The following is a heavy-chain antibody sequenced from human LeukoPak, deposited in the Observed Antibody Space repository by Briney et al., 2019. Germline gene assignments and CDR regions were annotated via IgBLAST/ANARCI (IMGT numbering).Heavy chain of an antibody. CDR1: GYTFTDYD. CDR2: INTDTGNP. D-gene: IGHD2-15*01. CDR3: ARASCTGGTCPTFIDF. Sequence: ASVKISCKTSGYTFTDYDITWVRQAPGQGLEWMGWINTDTGNPTYAQGFTGRFVFSLDTSVSTAYLQISSLKAEDTAVYYCARASCTGGTCPTFIDFWGQGTLVTVSS. V-gene: IGHV7-4-1*02. J-gene: IGHJ4*02.